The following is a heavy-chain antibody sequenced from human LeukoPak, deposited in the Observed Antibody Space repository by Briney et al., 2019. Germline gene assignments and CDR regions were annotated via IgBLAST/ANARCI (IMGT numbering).Heavy chain of an antibody. D-gene: IGHD4-11*01. CDR1: GFTFSSFA. CDR3: AKDLHDYGNYVGWFDS. Sequence: GGSLRLSCAASGFTFSSFAMDWVRQAPGKGLEWVSAISGSGVNTYYADSVRGRFTISRDNSKTTLFLQMNSLRAEDTAVYYCAKDLHDYGNYVGWFDSWGQGTLVTVSS. J-gene: IGHJ5*01. V-gene: IGHV3-23*01. CDR2: ISGSGVNT.